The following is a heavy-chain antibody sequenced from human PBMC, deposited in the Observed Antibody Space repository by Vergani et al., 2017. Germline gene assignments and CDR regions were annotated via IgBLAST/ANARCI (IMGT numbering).Heavy chain of an antibody. CDR1: GFTFSSYG. CDR3: AKDLGGYSSGWYGFDY. J-gene: IGHJ4*02. V-gene: IGHV3-30*02. CDR2: IRYDGSNK. Sequence: VQLLESGGGLVQPGGSLRLSCAASGFTFSSYGMHWVRQAPGKGLEWVAFIRYDGSNKYYADSVKGRFTISRDNSKNTLYLQMNSLRAEDTAVYYCAKDLGGYSSGWYGFDYWGQGTLVTVSS. D-gene: IGHD6-19*01.